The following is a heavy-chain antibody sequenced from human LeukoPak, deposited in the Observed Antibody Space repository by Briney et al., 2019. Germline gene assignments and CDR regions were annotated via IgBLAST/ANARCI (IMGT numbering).Heavy chain of an antibody. CDR3: AKDALGYCSSTSCLTGGVYFDY. J-gene: IGHJ4*02. CDR1: GFTFNSYV. V-gene: IGHV3-23*01. D-gene: IGHD2-2*01. Sequence: GGSLRLSCAASGFTFNSYVMSWVRQAPGKGPEWVSAISGSGGSTYYADSVKGRFTISRDNSKNTLYLQMNSLRAEDTAVYYCAKDALGYCSSTSCLTGGVYFDYWGQGTLVTVSS. CDR2: ISGSGGST.